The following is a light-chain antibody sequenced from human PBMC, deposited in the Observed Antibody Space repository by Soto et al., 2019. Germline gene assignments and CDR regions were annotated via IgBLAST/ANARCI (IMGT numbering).Light chain of an antibody. CDR3: QQYNTYQGT. Sequence: IQMTQSPSTLAASVVDRVSITWRASQNIDKWLAWYQQKPQKAPKLLIFDASTLESGVPSRFSGSGSGTEFTLTISSLQPDDFATYYCQQYNTYQGTFGPGTKVDIK. CDR2: DAS. CDR1: QNIDKW. V-gene: IGKV1-5*01. J-gene: IGKJ1*01.